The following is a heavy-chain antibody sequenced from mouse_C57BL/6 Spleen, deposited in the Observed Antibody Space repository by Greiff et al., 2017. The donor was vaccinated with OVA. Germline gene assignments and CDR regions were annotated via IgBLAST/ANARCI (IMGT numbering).Heavy chain of an antibody. CDR3: ATIYYGYDGGYFDY. D-gene: IGHD2-2*01. CDR1: GYTFTDYY. CDR2: INPNNGGT. Sequence: EVQLQQSGPELVKPGASVKISCKASGYTFTDYYMNWVKQSPGKSLEWIGDINPNNGGTSYNQKFKGQATLTVDKSSSTAYMEHRSLTSEDSAVYYCATIYYGYDGGYFDYWGQGTTLTVSS. J-gene: IGHJ2*01. V-gene: IGHV1-26*01.